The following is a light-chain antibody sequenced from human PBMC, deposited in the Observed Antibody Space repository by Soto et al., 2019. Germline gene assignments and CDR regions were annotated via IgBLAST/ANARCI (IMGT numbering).Light chain of an antibody. J-gene: IGKJ5*01. CDR3: QQYGSSPPIT. V-gene: IGKV3-20*01. Sequence: EIVLTQSPGTLSLSPGERATLSCRASQSVSSDYLAWYQQKPGQAPRLLIYGASTMATGIPDRFSGSGSGTDFTLTISRLEPEDFAVYYCQQYGSSPPITFGQGTRLEIK. CDR2: GAS. CDR1: QSVSSDY.